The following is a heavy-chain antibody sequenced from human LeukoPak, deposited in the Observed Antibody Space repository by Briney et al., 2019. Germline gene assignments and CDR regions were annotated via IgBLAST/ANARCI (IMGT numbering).Heavy chain of an antibody. V-gene: IGHV3-66*02. CDR1: GFTVSSNY. D-gene: IGHD1-26*01. Sequence: HTGGSLRLSCAPSGFTVSSNYMSWVRQAPGKGLEWVSVIYSGGSTYYADSVKGRFTISRDNSKNTLYLQMNSLRAEDTAVYFCARRQVGATVDYWGQGTLVTVSS. CDR2: IYSGGST. CDR3: ARRQVGATVDY. J-gene: IGHJ4*02.